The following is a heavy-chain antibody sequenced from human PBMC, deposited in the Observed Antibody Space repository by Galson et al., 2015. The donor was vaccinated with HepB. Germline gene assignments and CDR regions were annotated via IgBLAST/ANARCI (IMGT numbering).Heavy chain of an antibody. V-gene: IGHV1-18*01. Sequence: SVKVSCKASGYTFTSYGISWVRQAPGQGLEWMGWISGYNGNTNYAQKLQGRVTMTTDTSTSTAYMELSSLRSEDTAVYYCAREDTAMGMEPDAFDIWGQGTMVTVSS. CDR3: AREDTAMGMEPDAFDI. D-gene: IGHD5-18*01. CDR2: ISGYNGNT. CDR1: GYTFTSYG. J-gene: IGHJ3*02.